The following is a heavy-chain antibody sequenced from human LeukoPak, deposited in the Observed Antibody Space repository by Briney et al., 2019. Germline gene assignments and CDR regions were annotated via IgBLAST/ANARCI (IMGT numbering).Heavy chain of an antibody. V-gene: IGHV3-9*03. D-gene: IGHD6-19*01. Sequence: GGSLRLSCAASGFTFDDYAMHWVRQAPGKGVEWVSGISWNSGSIGYADSVKGRFTISRDNAKNSLYLQMNSLRAEDMALYYCARGAPSLGIAVAGNDYWGQGTLVTVSS. CDR1: GFTFDDYA. CDR2: ISWNSGSI. J-gene: IGHJ4*02. CDR3: ARGAPSLGIAVAGNDY.